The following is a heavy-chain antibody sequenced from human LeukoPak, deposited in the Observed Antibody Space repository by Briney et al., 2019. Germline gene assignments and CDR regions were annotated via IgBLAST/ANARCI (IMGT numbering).Heavy chain of an antibody. V-gene: IGHV4-39*07. CDR3: ARRAVRYGMDV. J-gene: IGHJ6*02. D-gene: IGHD4-17*01. Sequence: PSETLSLTCTVSGGSLTSGSSYWGWIRQPPGKGLEWIGTIYYSGSTYYDPSFGSRVTISVDTSKNQFSLKLSSVTAADTAVYYCARRAVRYGMDVRGQGTTVTVSS. CDR2: IYYSGST. CDR1: GGSLTSGSSY.